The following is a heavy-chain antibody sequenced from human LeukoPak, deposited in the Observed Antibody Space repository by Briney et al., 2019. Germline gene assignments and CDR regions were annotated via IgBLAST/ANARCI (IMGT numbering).Heavy chain of an antibody. CDR2: IYYSGST. D-gene: IGHD5-24*01. CDR1: VGSLSSSSYY. V-gene: IGHV4-39*01. CDR3: ARQRDGYNHTP. Sequence: SETLSLTCTVSVGSLSSSSYYCGWIRQPPGKGLEWIGSIYYSGSTYYKPSLKSRVTISVDTSKNQFSLKLSSVTAADTAVYYGARQRDGYNHTPWGQGTMVTVSS. J-gene: IGHJ3*01.